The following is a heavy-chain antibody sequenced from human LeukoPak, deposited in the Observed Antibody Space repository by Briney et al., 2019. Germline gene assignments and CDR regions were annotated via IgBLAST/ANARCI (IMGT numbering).Heavy chain of an antibody. CDR3: AKAHSGSFYSGIH. CDR1: GFTFSSYA. D-gene: IGHD1-26*01. V-gene: IGHV3-23*01. CDR2: ISGGDDIT. Sequence: GGSLRLSCAASGFTFSSYAMNWVRQAPGKGLEWVSAISGGDDITYYAGSVKGRFTISRDNSKNTLYLQVSSLGADDTAVYYCAKAHSGSFYSGIHWGQGTLVTVSS. J-gene: IGHJ4*02.